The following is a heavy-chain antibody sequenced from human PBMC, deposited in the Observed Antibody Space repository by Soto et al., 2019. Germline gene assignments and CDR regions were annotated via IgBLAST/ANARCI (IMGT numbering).Heavy chain of an antibody. CDR1: GGSISSTKW. J-gene: IGHJ5*01. Sequence: PSETLSLTCAVSGGSISSTKWWSWVRQPPGKGLEWIGEIYRNGNTNYNPSLKSRVTISLDKSKNQFSLQLSSVTAADTAIYFCARAERFPRSWFDSWGQGTQVTVSS. V-gene: IGHV4-4*02. CDR3: ARAERFPRSWFDS. CDR2: IYRNGNT.